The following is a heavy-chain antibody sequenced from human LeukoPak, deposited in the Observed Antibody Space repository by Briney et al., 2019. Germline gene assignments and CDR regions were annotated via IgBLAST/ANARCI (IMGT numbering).Heavy chain of an antibody. V-gene: IGHV4-59*12. CDR2: IYYSGST. CDR3: ARGLRMVATFWFDY. J-gene: IGHJ4*02. Sequence: PSETLSLTCTVSGGSFSNYYWSWIRQPPGKGLEWIGYIYYSGSTNYNPSLKSRVTISVDTSKNQFSLKLSSVTAADTAVYYCARGLRMVATFWFDYWGQGTLVTVSS. CDR1: GGSFSNYY. D-gene: IGHD5-12*01.